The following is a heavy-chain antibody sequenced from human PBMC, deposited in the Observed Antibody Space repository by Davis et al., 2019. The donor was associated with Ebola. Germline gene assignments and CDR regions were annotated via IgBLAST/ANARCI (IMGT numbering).Heavy chain of an antibody. V-gene: IGHV4-61*09. CDR1: GGSISSGSYY. CDR2: IYTSGST. J-gene: IGHJ5*02. D-gene: IGHD6-13*01. Sequence: PSETLSLTCTVSGGSISSGSYYWSWIRQPAGKGLEWIGHIYTSGSTNYNPSLKSRVTISVDTSKNQFSLKLSSVTAADTAVYYCARAIAAAGSNWFDPWGQGTLVTVSS. CDR3: ARAIAAAGSNWFDP.